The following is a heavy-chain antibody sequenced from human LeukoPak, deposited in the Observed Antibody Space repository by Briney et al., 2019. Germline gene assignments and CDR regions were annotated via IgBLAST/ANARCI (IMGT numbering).Heavy chain of an antibody. CDR2: IKQDGSEK. D-gene: IGHD6-13*01. CDR3: ARDIEAPGIAFDI. Sequence: GGSLRLSCTASGFTLSSYWMNWGRQAPGKGLEWVANIKQDGSEKYYVDSVKGRFTISIDNAKNSLYLQLNSLRAEDTAVYYCARDIEAPGIAFDIWGRGTMVTVSS. CDR1: GFTLSSYW. J-gene: IGHJ3*02. V-gene: IGHV3-7*04.